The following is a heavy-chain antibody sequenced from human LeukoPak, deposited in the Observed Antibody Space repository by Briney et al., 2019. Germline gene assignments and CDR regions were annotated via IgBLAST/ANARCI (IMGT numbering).Heavy chain of an antibody. Sequence: GGSLRLSCAASGFSFSRYYMSWVRQTPGKALEWISYIPTSGISVQYADSVRGRFTASRDDAKNSLHLQMDSLRVEDAAVYYCTRAVGLGPGAHFDQWGQGALVIVSS. CDR2: IPTSGISV. D-gene: IGHD1-26*01. J-gene: IGHJ4*02. CDR1: GFSFSRYY. V-gene: IGHV3-11*01. CDR3: TRAVGLGPGAHFDQ.